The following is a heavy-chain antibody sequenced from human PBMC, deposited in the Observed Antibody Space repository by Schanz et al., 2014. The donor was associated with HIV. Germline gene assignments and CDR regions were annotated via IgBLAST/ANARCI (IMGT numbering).Heavy chain of an antibody. CDR3: ARGDFGGNSVDY. CDR1: GGSFRGYY. V-gene: IGHV4-34*01. D-gene: IGHD2-21*02. Sequence: QVQLQQWGAGLLKPSETLSLTCAVYGGSFRGYYWTWIRQFPGMGLEWIGKVRHTGGTNYNPSLKGRVPMPVDTSKTQSSLKLTSVTAADTAVYFCARGDFGGNSVDYWGHGNLVTVSS. CDR2: VRHTGGT. J-gene: IGHJ4*01.